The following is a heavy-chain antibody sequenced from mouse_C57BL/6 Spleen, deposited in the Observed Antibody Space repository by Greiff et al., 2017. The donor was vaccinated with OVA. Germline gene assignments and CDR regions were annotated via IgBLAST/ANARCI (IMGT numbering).Heavy chain of an antibody. D-gene: IGHD1-1*01. J-gene: IGHJ2*01. CDR2: IDPSDSYT. CDR1: GYTFTSYW. Sequence: QVQLQQSGAELVMPGASVKLSCKASGYTFTSYWMHWVKQRPGQGLEWIGEIDPSDSYTNYNQKFKGKSTLTVDKSSSTAYMQLSSLTSEDSAVYYCARRPTVVARGFDYWGQGTTLTVSS. CDR3: ARRPTVVARGFDY. V-gene: IGHV1-69*01.